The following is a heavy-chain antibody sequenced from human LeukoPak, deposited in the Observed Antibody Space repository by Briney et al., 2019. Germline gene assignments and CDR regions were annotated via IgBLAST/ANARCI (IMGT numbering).Heavy chain of an antibody. CDR3: ARGRIQLWFG. D-gene: IGHD5-18*01. CDR1: GYSISSGYY. Sequence: SETLSLTCAVSGYSISSGYYWGWIRQPPGKGLEWIGEINHSGSTNYNPSLKSRVTISVDTSKNQFSLKLSSVTAADTAVYYCARGRIQLWFGGGQGTLVTVSS. CDR2: INHSGST. J-gene: IGHJ4*02. V-gene: IGHV4-38-2*01.